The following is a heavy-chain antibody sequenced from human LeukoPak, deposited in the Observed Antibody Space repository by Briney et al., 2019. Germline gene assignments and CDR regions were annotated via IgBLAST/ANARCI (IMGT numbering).Heavy chain of an antibody. V-gene: IGHV1-46*01. Sequence: ASVKVSCKASGYDFISYYMHWVRQAPGQGLEWMGIINPSGGSTSYAQKFQDRVTMTRDTSTSTVYMELSSLKSEDTAVYYCAREDVVLVDAVRYYYYGMDVWGQGTTVTVSS. CDR3: AREDVVLVDAVRYYYYGMDV. CDR1: GYDFISYY. J-gene: IGHJ6*02. CDR2: INPSGGST. D-gene: IGHD2-8*01.